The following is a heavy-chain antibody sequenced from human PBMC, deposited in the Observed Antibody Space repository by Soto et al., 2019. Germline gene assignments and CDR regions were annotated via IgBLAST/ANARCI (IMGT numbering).Heavy chain of an antibody. D-gene: IGHD3-16*01. V-gene: IGHV2-5*02. CDR3: AHIPNYYQYDWFAP. CDR1: GFSLTTRGVG. J-gene: IGHJ5*02. CDR2: IYWDDDK. Sequence: QITLKESGPTLVKPTQTITLTCTFSGFSLTTRGVGVGWIRQPPVKALECLALIYWDDDKRYSPSLQSRLSTNKNTSKNQVGLTLTNVYPVDTAKYYCAHIPNYYQYDWFAPWCQGTLVSVSS.